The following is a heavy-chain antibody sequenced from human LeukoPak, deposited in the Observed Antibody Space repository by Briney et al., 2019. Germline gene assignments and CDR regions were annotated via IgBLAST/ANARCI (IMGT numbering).Heavy chain of an antibody. CDR1: GSTFHLYE. V-gene: IGHV3-48*03. CDR2: IGLGDNSI. J-gene: IGHJ4*02. Sequence: PGGSLRLSCAASGSTFHLYEMTWVRQAPGKGLDWVSSIGLGDNSISYSDSVKGRFTISRDNANKSLYLQMDSLRAEDTAVYYCAVVRYYDVLTGVVDFWGQGTLVTVSS. CDR3: AVVRYYDVLTGVVDF. D-gene: IGHD3-9*01.